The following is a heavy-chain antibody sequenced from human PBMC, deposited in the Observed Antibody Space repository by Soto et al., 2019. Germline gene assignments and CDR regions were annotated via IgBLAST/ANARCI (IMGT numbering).Heavy chain of an antibody. Sequence: QVQLVQPGAEVKKPGASVKVSCKASGYTFTNYAMHWARQAPGQRLEWMGWINAGNGNTKYSQKFQGRVTILRDTSASTAYMELSSLRSEDTALYYCARDYRPDCSSTSCYNRLDPWGQGTLVTVSS. D-gene: IGHD2-2*02. V-gene: IGHV1-3*01. J-gene: IGHJ5*02. CDR1: GYTFTNYA. CDR2: INAGNGNT. CDR3: ARDYRPDCSSTSCYNRLDP.